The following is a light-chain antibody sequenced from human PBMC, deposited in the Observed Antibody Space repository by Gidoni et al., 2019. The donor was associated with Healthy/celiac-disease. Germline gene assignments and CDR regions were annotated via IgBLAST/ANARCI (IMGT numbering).Light chain of an antibody. CDR2: WAS. CDR1: QSVLYSSNNKNY. V-gene: IGKV4-1*01. Sequence: DSVMTQSPDALDVSLGERATINCKSSQSVLYSSNNKNYLAWYQQKPGQPPKLLIYWASTRESGVPDRFSGSGSGTDFTLTISSLQAEDVAVYYCQQYYSTPFTFGPXTKVDIK. J-gene: IGKJ3*01. CDR3: QQYYSTPFT.